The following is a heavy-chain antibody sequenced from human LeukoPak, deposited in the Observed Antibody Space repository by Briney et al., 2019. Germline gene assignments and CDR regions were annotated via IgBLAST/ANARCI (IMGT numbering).Heavy chain of an antibody. Sequence: SETLSLTCAVYGGSFSGYYWSWIRQPPGKGLEWIGEINHSGSTNYNPSLKSRVTISVDTSKNQFSLKLSSVTAADTAVYYCARSIGLRFLELPERKFDYWGQGTLVTVSS. CDR2: INHSGST. CDR3: ARSIGLRFLELPERKFDY. D-gene: IGHD3-3*01. V-gene: IGHV4-34*01. CDR1: GGSFSGYY. J-gene: IGHJ4*02.